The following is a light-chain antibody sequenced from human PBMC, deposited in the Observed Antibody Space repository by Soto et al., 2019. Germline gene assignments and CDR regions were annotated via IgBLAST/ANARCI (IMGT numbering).Light chain of an antibody. J-gene: IGKJ4*01. V-gene: IGKV1-27*01. CDR1: QGINNF. Sequence: DIQMTQSPSSLSASVGDRVTITCRESQGINNFLAWFQQKPGKVPKLLIYAASTLQSGVPSRFSGSGSGTDFTLTISSLQPEDVATYYCQKYDSVPLTFGGGTKVEI. CDR2: AAS. CDR3: QKYDSVPLT.